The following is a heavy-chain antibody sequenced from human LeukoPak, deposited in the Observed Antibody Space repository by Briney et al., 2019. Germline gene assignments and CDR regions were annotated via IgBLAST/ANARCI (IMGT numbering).Heavy chain of an antibody. Sequence: SQTLSLTCAISGDSVSSNSAAWNWIRQSPARGLEWLGRTYYRSKWHNDYAPSVKSRITINPDTSKNQFTLQVNSMTPEDTAVYYCVRSRGDLDYWGQGTLVTVSS. V-gene: IGHV6-1*01. CDR2: TYYRSKWHN. J-gene: IGHJ4*02. D-gene: IGHD3-10*01. CDR1: GDSVSSNSAA. CDR3: VRSRGDLDY.